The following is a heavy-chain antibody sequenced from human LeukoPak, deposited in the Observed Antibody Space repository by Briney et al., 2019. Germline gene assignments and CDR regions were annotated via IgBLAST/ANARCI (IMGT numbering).Heavy chain of an antibody. CDR2: IIPIFGTA. CDR1: GGTFSSYA. J-gene: IGHJ4*02. V-gene: IGHV1-69*13. D-gene: IGHD6-13*01. Sequence: GASVKVSCKASGGTFSSYAISWVRQAPGQGLEWMGGIIPIFGTANYAQKFQGRVTITADESTSTAYMELSSLRSEDTAVYYCARGYSSSWVPWAPQYYFDYWGQGTLVTVSS. CDR3: ARGYSSSWVPWAPQYYFDY.